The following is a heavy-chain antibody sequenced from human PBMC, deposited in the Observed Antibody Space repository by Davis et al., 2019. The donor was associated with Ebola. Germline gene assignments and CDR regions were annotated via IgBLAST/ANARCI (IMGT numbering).Heavy chain of an antibody. CDR2: IYPGDSDT. Sequence: KVSCKGSGYSFTSYWIGWVRQMPGKGLEWMGIIYPGDSDTRYSPSFQGQVTISADKSISTAYLQWSSLKASDTAMYYCARDYGDYRYGMDVWGQGTTVTVSS. J-gene: IGHJ6*02. CDR1: GYSFTSYW. CDR3: ARDYGDYRYGMDV. V-gene: IGHV5-51*01. D-gene: IGHD4-17*01.